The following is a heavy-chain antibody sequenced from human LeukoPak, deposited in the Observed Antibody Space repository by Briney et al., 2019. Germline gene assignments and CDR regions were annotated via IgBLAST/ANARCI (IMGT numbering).Heavy chain of an antibody. CDR1: GFPFDNFG. CDR3: ARSITRLDY. J-gene: IGHJ4*02. CDR2: IDWKGGST. D-gene: IGHD3-10*01. V-gene: IGHV3-20*04. Sequence: PGGSLRLSCAASGFPFDNFGMTWVRHRPGKGLEWLSGIDWKGGSTHYAASVKGRFTISRDNARNSLYLQMTSLRAEDTALYYCARSITRLDYWGQGTLVTVSS.